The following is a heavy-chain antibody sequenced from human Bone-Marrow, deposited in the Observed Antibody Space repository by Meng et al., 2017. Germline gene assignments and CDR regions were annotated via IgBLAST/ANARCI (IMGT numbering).Heavy chain of an antibody. CDR1: GYTLSRYS. CDR2: ISTNNGNP. Sequence: QVQRVQSRSELRKPGYSVKVSCKASGYTLSRYSINWLRQAPGRGLEWMGWISTNNGNPTYAQGFTGRFVFSLDTSVSTAYLQISTLKADDTAVYYCTRDGYSDCSRTSCFDFWGQGTLVTVSS. D-gene: IGHD2-2*01. V-gene: IGHV7-4-1*02. J-gene: IGHJ4*02. CDR3: TRDGYSDCSRTSCFDF.